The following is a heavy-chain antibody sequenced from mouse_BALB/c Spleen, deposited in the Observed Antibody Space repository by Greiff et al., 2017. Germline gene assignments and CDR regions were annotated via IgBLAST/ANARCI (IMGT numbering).Heavy chain of an antibody. CDR3: AREPPGDAMDY. V-gene: IGHV5-9-4*01. CDR1: GFTFSSYA. J-gene: IGHJ4*01. Sequence: EVQLVESGGGLVKPGGSLKLSCAASGFTFSSYAMSWVRQSPEKRLEWVAEISSGGSYTYYPDTVTGRFTISRDNAKNTLYLEMSSLRSEDTAMYYCAREPPGDAMDYWGQGTSVTVSS. CDR2: ISSGGSYT.